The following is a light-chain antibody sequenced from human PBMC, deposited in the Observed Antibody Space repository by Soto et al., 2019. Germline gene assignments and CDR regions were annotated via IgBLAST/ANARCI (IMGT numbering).Light chain of an antibody. V-gene: IGKV3-20*01. CDR2: GAS. CDR1: QSISSSY. Sequence: EIVLTQSPGTLSLSPGERATHSCRASQSISSSYLAWYQQKPGQATRVLIYGASSRATGIPDRFSGSGSGTDFTLTISILEPEDFAVYFCQQYGNPPPNAFGQGTKVDIK. J-gene: IGKJ2*01. CDR3: QQYGNPPPNA.